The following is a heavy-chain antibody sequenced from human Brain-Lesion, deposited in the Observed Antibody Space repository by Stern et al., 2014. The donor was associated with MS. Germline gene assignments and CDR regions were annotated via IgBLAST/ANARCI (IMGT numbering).Heavy chain of an antibody. J-gene: IGHJ6*02. Sequence: QLVQSVAEVKKPGASVKVSCKTSGYIFTGYYIHWVRQAPGQGLEWMAWINPNTGGTKYAQKFQGRVTMSRDTSISTAYVELSSLTSDDTAVYYCARDQRGITIFGVVTDYYYLGMDVWGQGTTVTVSS. V-gene: IGHV1-2*02. D-gene: IGHD3-3*01. CDR2: INPNTGGT. CDR3: ARDQRGITIFGVVTDYYYLGMDV. CDR1: GYIFTGYY.